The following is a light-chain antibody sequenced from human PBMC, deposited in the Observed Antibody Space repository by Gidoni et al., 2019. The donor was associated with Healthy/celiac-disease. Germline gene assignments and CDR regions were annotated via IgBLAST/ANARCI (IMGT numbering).Light chain of an antibody. J-gene: IGKJ1*01. CDR3: QQYNSYWT. CDR2: KAS. V-gene: IGKV1-5*03. Sequence: DIQMTQSPSTLSASVGDRVTIPCRASQSISSWLAWYQQKPGKAPKLLHYKASSLERGVPSRCSGSGSGTEFTLTSSSLQHDDFATYYCQQYNSYWTFGQGTKVEIK. CDR1: QSISSW.